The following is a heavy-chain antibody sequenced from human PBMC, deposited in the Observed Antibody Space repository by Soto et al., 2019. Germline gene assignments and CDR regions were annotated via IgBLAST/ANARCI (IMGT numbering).Heavy chain of an antibody. CDR1: GFTFSSYA. CDR3: AKHRARIAVAGTGWYFDL. V-gene: IGHV3-23*01. CDR2: ISGSGGST. Sequence: EVQLLESGGGLVQPGGSLRLSCAASGFTFSSYAMSWVRQAPGKGLEWVSAISGSGGSTYYADSVKGRFTISRDNSKNTLYLQMNSLGAEDTAVYYCAKHRARIAVAGTGWYFDLWGRGTLVTVSS. D-gene: IGHD6-19*01. J-gene: IGHJ2*01.